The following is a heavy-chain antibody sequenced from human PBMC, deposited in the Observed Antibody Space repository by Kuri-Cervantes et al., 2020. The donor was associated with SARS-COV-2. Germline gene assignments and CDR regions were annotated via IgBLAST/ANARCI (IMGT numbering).Heavy chain of an antibody. V-gene: IGHV6-1*01. CDR2: TYYRSKWYN. CDR1: GDSVSSNSAA. CDR3: ARKMRRWLQLRAYCFDY. Sequence: SQTLSLTCATSGDSVSSNSAAWNWIRQSPSRGLEWLGRTYYRSKWYNDYAVSVKSRITINPDTSKNQFSLKLSSVTAADTAVYYCARKMRRWLQLRAYCFDYWGQGTLVTVSS. D-gene: IGHD5-24*01. J-gene: IGHJ4*02.